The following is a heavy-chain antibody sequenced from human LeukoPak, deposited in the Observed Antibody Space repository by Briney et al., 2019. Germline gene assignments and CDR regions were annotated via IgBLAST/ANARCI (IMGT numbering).Heavy chain of an antibody. D-gene: IGHD2-2*01. Sequence: ASVKVSCKVSGYTLTELSMHWVRQAPGQRLEWMGWINAGNGNTKYSQKFQGRVTITRDTSASTVYMELSSLRSEDTAVYYCARDRGSSTSYGMDVWGQGTTVTVSS. V-gene: IGHV1-3*01. J-gene: IGHJ6*02. CDR2: INAGNGNT. CDR3: ARDRGSSTSYGMDV. CDR1: GYTLTELS.